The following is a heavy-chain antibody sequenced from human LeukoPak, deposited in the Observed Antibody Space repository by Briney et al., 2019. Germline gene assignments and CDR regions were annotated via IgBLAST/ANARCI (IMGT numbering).Heavy chain of an antibody. Sequence: SETLSLTCTVSGDSISSGDYYWSWIRQPPGKGLEWIGRISSSGSTNYNPSLKSRVTISVDTSKNQFSLKLSSVTAADTAVYYCARVSRPYTNYDFWSGYYVLSWFDPWGQGTLVTVSS. CDR1: GDSISSGDYY. CDR3: ARVSRPYTNYDFWSGYYVLSWFDP. CDR2: ISSSGST. V-gene: IGHV4-61*02. J-gene: IGHJ5*02. D-gene: IGHD3-3*01.